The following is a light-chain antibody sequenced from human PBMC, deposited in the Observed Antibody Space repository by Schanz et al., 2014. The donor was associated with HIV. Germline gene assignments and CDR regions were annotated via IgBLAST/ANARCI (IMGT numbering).Light chain of an antibody. CDR3: QQYGDSPYT. Sequence: EIVLTQSPATLSLSPGERATLSCRASQSVSSYLAWYQQKPGQAPRLLIFGASSRATGIPDRFSGSGSGTDFTLTISRLEPEDFEVYYCQQYGDSPYTFGQGTKLEIK. V-gene: IGKV3-20*01. CDR2: GAS. J-gene: IGKJ2*01. CDR1: QSVSSY.